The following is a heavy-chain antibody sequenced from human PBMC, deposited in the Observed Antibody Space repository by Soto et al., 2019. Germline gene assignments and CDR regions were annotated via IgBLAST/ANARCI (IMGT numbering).Heavy chain of an antibody. J-gene: IGHJ4*02. D-gene: IGHD6-13*01. V-gene: IGHV4-59*01. CDR1: GGSISTYY. CDR2: INYSGRT. Sequence: SETLSLTCTVSGGSISTYYWSWIRQPPGKGLEWIGYINYSGRTNYNPSLKSRVTMSLDTSKNQFSLKLRAVTAADTAVFYCARYAGSSWFDYWGQGNLVTSPQ. CDR3: ARYAGSSWFDY.